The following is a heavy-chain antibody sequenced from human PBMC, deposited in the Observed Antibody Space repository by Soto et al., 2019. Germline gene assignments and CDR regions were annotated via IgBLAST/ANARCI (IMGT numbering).Heavy chain of an antibody. CDR3: ARYNAASGTYYFDY. CDR1: GGPLTTYF. Sequence: PSETLSLTCNVSGGPLTTYFWSWVRQPPGKGPEWIGEINHRGSANYNPSLKSRVTISVDISKSQFSLRLTSVTAADTAVYYCARYNAASGTYYFDYWGQGALVTVSS. CDR2: INHRGSA. D-gene: IGHD6-13*01. V-gene: IGHV4-59*12. J-gene: IGHJ4*02.